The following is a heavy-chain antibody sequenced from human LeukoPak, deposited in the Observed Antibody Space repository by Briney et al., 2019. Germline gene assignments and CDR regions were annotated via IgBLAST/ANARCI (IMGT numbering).Heavy chain of an antibody. V-gene: IGHV3-23*01. J-gene: IGHJ4*02. CDR1: GFTFSSYA. CDR2: LSGSGVYT. Sequence: GGSLRLSCAASGFTFSSYAMSWVRQAPGRGLEWVSGLSGSGVYTYYADSVKGRFTISRDNSKNTLFLQLNRLRAEDTAMYYCAKAGVQLWSPAGDYWGQGTLVAVSS. CDR3: AKAGVQLWSPAGDY. D-gene: IGHD5-18*01.